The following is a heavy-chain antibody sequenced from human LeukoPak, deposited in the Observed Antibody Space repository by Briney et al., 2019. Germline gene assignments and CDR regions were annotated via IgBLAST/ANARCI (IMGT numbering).Heavy chain of an antibody. D-gene: IGHD2-15*01. J-gene: IGHJ6*03. V-gene: IGHV4-59*08. CDR3: ASFYCSGGSCYQYYSYYYMDV. Sequence: SETLSLTCTVSGGSISSYYWSWIRQPPGKGLEWIGYIYYSGSTNYNPSLKSRVTISVDTSKNQFSLKLSSVTAADTAVYYCASFYCSGGSCYQYYSYYYMDVWGKGTTVTISS. CDR2: IYYSGST. CDR1: GGSISSYY.